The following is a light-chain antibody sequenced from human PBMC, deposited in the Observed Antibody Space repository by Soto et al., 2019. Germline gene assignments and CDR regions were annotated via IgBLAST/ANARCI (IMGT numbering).Light chain of an antibody. Sequence: EIVLTQSPATLSLSPGERATLSCRASQSVSSYLAWYHQKPGQAPRLLIYDASNRTTAISASFSGSGSGTVFSLAISSLEPEDYAVYYCQQRSNWPPHTFGQWTKLEIK. CDR1: QSVSSY. V-gene: IGKV3-11*01. J-gene: IGKJ2*01. CDR2: DAS. CDR3: QQRSNWPPHT.